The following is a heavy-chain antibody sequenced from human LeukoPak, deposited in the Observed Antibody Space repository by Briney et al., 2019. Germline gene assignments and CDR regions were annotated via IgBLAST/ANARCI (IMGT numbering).Heavy chain of an antibody. V-gene: IGHV3-30*02. CDR2: IRYDGSNK. Sequence: PGRSLRLSCAASGFTFNTYGMHWVRQAPGKGLEWVAFIRYDGSNKYYADSVKGRFTISRDNSKNTLYLQMNSLRAEDTAVYYCAARSSSPTGFADYWGQGTLVTVSS. CDR1: GFTFNTYG. D-gene: IGHD6-13*01. CDR3: AARSSSPTGFADY. J-gene: IGHJ4*02.